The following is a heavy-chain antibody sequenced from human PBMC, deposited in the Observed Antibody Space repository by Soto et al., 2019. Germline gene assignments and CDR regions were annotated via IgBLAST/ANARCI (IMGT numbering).Heavy chain of an antibody. CDR2: INAGNGDT. CDR1: GYTFTSYS. J-gene: IGHJ5*02. Sequence: QVQLAQSGAEVKNPGASVKVSCKASGYTFTSYSIHWLRQAPGQRLEWMGRINAGNGDTRYSQKFQGRVIITSDTSATTAHMELSSLRSEETAVYFCAREEATTGGRWFDPWGQGTLVTVSS. D-gene: IGHD3-16*01. CDR3: AREEATTGGRWFDP. V-gene: IGHV1-3*01.